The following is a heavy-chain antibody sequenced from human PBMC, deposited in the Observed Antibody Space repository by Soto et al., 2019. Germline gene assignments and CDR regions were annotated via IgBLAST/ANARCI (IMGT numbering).Heavy chain of an antibody. CDR3: ARVTEWLRSYNWFDP. CDR2: IYYSGST. D-gene: IGHD5-12*01. Sequence: ALSLTCTVSGGSISSYYWSWIRQPPGKGLEWIGYIYYSGSTNYNPSLKSRVTISVDTSKNQFSLKLSSVTAADTAVYYCARVTEWLRSYNWFDPWGQGTLVTVSS. J-gene: IGHJ5*02. V-gene: IGHV4-59*01. CDR1: GGSISSYY.